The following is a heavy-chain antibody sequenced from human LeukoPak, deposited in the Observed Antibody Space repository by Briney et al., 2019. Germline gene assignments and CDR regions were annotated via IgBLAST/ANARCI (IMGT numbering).Heavy chain of an antibody. Sequence: PGGSLRLSCSASGFTFSNYAMHWVRRAPGEGLEYVSAITTNGGSTYYANSVKGRFTISRDNSKNTLYLQMGSLGAEDMAVYYCARGWVLWDYWGQGTLVTVSS. CDR2: ITTNGGST. J-gene: IGHJ4*02. V-gene: IGHV3-64*01. D-gene: IGHD2/OR15-2a*01. CDR3: ARGWVLWDY. CDR1: GFTFSNYA.